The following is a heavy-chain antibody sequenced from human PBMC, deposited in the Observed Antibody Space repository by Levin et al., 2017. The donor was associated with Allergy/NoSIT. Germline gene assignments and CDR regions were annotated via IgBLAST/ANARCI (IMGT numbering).Heavy chain of an antibody. CDR2: ISGGGDTI. J-gene: IGHJ4*02. CDR1: GFTFSTYA. CDR3: ARDPRFDNSNTRPLDY. D-gene: IGHD4-11*01. Sequence: SCAASGFTFSTYAMNWVRQAPGKGLEWVSYISGGGDTIYADSVKGRFTISRDNAKNSMFLLMNNLRAEDTAVYYCARDPRFDNSNTRPLDYWGQGTLVIVSS. V-gene: IGHV3-48*03.